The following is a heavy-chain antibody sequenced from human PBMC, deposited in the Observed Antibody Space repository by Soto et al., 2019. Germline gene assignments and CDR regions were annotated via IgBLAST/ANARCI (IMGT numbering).Heavy chain of an antibody. CDR1: GASVSSKSTINTYY. D-gene: IGHD3-10*01. V-gene: IGHV4-61*01. J-gene: IGHJ4*02. Sequence: PSETLSLTCAVSGASVSSKSTINTYYWSWLRQPPGKRLEWIGYASSCETPTNNPTLRSGLTIRVDASKNHSILQLNSVTDADTAVYYCARLSRGPLYYFDYWGQGALVTVS. CDR2: ASSCETP. CDR3: ARLSRGPLYYFDY.